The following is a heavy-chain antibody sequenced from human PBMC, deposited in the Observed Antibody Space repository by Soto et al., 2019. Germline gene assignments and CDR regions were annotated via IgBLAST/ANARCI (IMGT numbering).Heavy chain of an antibody. CDR1: GYTFTSYG. J-gene: IGHJ5*02. Sequence: QVQLVQSGAEVKKPGASVKVSCKASGYTFTSYGIIWVRHAPGQGLDGMGWLSAYNGNTNYAQKLQGRVNMTTDTATSTAYMELRGLRSDDTAVYYCARDQWFGESSNWFDPWGQGTLVTVSS. V-gene: IGHV1-18*04. CDR2: LSAYNGNT. CDR3: ARDQWFGESSNWFDP. D-gene: IGHD3-10*01.